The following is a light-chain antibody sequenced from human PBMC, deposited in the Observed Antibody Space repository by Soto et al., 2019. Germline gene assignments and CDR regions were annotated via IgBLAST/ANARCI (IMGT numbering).Light chain of an antibody. CDR1: SSDVGGYNY. J-gene: IGLJ1*01. CDR3: SSYAGSNNPYV. Sequence: QSVRTQPPSASGSPGQSVTISCTGTSSDVGGYNYVSWYQQHPGKAPKLMIYEVSKRPSGVPDRFSGSKSGNTASLTVSGLQAEDEADYYCSSYAGSNNPYVFGTGTQLTVL. CDR2: EVS. V-gene: IGLV2-8*01.